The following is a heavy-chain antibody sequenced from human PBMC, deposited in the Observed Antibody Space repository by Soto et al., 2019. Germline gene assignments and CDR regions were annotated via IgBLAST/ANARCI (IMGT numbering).Heavy chain of an antibody. Sequence: QITLKESGPTLVKPTQTLTLTCTFSGFSLSTSGVGVGWIRQPPGKALEWLALIYWDDDKRYSPSLKSRLTITKDTSKNQVVLTMTNMDPVDTATYYCAHSLSPYCGGDCYLQYFQHWGQGTLVTVSS. CDR2: IYWDDDK. D-gene: IGHD2-21*02. CDR1: GFSLSTSGVG. V-gene: IGHV2-5*02. CDR3: AHSLSPYCGGDCYLQYFQH. J-gene: IGHJ1*01.